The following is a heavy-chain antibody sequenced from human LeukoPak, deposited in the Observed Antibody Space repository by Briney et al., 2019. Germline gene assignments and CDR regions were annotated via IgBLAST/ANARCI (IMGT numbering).Heavy chain of an antibody. V-gene: IGHV3-23*01. CDR3: AKVWGSYSTGYFDY. J-gene: IGHJ4*02. CDR1: RFTFSSYA. Sequence: GGSLRLSCAASRFTFSSYAMNWVRQAPGKGLEWVSAISGSGGSIYYTDSVKGRFTISRDNSENTLFLQMSSLRAEDTAVYYCAKVWGSYSTGYFDYWGQGTLVTVSS. D-gene: IGHD1-26*01. CDR2: ISGSGGSI.